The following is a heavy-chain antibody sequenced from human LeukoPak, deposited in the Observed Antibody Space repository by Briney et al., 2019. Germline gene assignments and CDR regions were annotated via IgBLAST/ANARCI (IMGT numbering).Heavy chain of an antibody. J-gene: IGHJ4*02. CDR3: ARDILSSANWDY. D-gene: IGHD2-2*01. Sequence: PGGSLRLSCAASGFTFSSYAMSWVRQAPGKGLEWVSSISSSSAYIYYADSVKGRFTISRDNAKNSLYLQMNSLRAEDTAVYYCARDILSSANWDYWGQGTLVTVSS. CDR1: GFTFSSYA. V-gene: IGHV3-21*01. CDR2: ISSSSAYI.